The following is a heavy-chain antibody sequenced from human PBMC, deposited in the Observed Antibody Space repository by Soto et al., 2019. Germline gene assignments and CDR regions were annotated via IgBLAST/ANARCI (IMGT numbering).Heavy chain of an antibody. Sequence: GGSLRLSCAASGFTFSSYSMNWVRQAPGKGLEWVSSISSSSSYIYYADSVKGRFTISRDNAKNSLYLQMNSLRAEDTAVYYCARDRITIFGAVGYWGQGTLVTVSS. CDR2: ISSSSSYI. CDR1: GFTFSSYS. J-gene: IGHJ4*02. V-gene: IGHV3-21*01. D-gene: IGHD3-3*01. CDR3: ARDRITIFGAVGY.